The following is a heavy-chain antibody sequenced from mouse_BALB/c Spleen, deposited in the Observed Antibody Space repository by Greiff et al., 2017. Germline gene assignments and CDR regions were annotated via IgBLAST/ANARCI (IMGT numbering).Heavy chain of an antibody. Sequence: EVQLQESGPELVKPGASVKMSCKASGYTFTSYVMHWVKQKPGQGLEWIGYINPYNDGTKYNEKFKGKATLTSDKSSSTAYMELSSLTSEDSAVYYCARGDGYYVNAMDYWGQGTSVTVSS. V-gene: IGHV1-14*01. CDR3: ARGDGYYVNAMDY. CDR1: GYTFTSYV. D-gene: IGHD2-3*01. J-gene: IGHJ4*01. CDR2: INPYNDGT.